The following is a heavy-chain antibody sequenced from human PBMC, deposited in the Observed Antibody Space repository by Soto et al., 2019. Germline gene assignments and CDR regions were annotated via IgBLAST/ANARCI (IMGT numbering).Heavy chain of an antibody. CDR1: GYTLTELS. CDR2: FDPEDGEA. D-gene: IGHD1-26*01. CDR3: ATEGATFVGDYYYYMDV. V-gene: IGHV1-24*01. Sequence: ASVKVSCKVSGYTLTELSMHWVRQAPGKGLEWMGGFDPEDGEAIYAQKFQGRVTMTEDTSTDTAYMELSSLRSEDTAVYYCATEGATFVGDYYYYMDVWGKGTTVTVSS. J-gene: IGHJ6*03.